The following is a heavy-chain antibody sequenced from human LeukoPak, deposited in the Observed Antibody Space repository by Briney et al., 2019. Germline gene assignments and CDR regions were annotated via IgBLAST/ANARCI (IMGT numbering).Heavy chain of an antibody. V-gene: IGHV3-7*01. D-gene: IGHD6-19*01. J-gene: IGHJ5*02. Sequence: SGGSLRLSCAASGFIFSSYWMSWVRQAPGKGLEWVANIKQDGSEKYYVDSVKGRFTISRDNPKNTLYLQMNSLRPEDTAVYYCAKGVHSSGWPNWFDPWGQGTLVTVSS. CDR2: IKQDGSEK. CDR3: AKGVHSSGWPNWFDP. CDR1: GFIFSSYW.